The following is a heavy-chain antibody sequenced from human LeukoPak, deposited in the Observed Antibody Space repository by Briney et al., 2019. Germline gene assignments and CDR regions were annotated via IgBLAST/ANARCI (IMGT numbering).Heavy chain of an antibody. CDR1: GFTFSSYA. D-gene: IGHD6-13*01. CDR2: ISGSGGST. J-gene: IGHJ2*01. Sequence: GGSLRLSCAASGFTFSSYAMSWVRQAPGKGLEWVSAISGSGGSTYYADSVKGRFTISRENAKNSLYLQMNSLRAGDTAVYYCAGEKQGYFDLWGRGTLVTVSS. CDR3: AGEKQGYFDL. V-gene: IGHV3-23*01.